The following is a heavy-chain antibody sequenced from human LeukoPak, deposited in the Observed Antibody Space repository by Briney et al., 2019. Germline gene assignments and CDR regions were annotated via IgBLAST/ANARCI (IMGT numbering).Heavy chain of an antibody. D-gene: IGHD6-13*01. V-gene: IGHV3-7*01. CDR1: GFTFGDYV. CDR2: IKQDGSEK. Sequence: GGSLRLSCTASGFTFGDYVMSWVRQAPGKGLEWVANIKQDGSEKYYVDSVKGRFTISRDNAKNSLYLQMNSLRAEDTAVYYCARHSSYSSSWPDAFDIWGQGTMVTVSS. J-gene: IGHJ3*02. CDR3: ARHSSYSSSWPDAFDI.